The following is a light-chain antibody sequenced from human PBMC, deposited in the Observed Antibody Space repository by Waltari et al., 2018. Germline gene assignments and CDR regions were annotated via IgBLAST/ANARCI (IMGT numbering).Light chain of an antibody. J-gene: IGKJ1*01. CDR1: QSLLHINGYNY. V-gene: IGKV2-28*01. CDR3: MQALQTPRT. CDR2: LGS. Sequence: DIVMTQSPLSLPVTPGEPASISCRSSQSLLHINGYNYLDWYLQKPGQSPQLLIYLGSNRASGVPDRFSGSGSGTDFTLKISRVEAEDVGVYYCMQALQTPRTFGQGTKVEIK.